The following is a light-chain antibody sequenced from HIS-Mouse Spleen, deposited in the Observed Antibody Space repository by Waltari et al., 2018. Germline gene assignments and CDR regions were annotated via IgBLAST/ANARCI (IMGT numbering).Light chain of an antibody. J-gene: IGLJ3*02. CDR3: CSYAGSYTFEV. CDR1: SSDVGGYNY. V-gene: IGLV2-11*01. Sequence: QSALTQPRSVSGSPGQSVTISCTGTSSDVGGYNYVSWYQQHPGKAPKLMIYDVSTRPSGVPDRFSGSKSGYTASVTISGLQAEDEADYYCCSYAGSYTFEVFGGGTKLTVL. CDR2: DVS.